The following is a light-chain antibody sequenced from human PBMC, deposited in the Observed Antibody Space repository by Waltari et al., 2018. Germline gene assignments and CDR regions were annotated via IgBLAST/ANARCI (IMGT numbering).Light chain of an antibody. CDR2: SDN. CDR3: ATWDASLNGVV. CDR1: SSNIGSNT. Sequence: QSVLTQPPSASGTPGQRVTISCSGSSSNIGSNTVSWYQQLPGPAPKLLIYSDNQRPSGVPDRFSGSKSGTSASLAISGLQSEAEADYYCATWDASLNGVVFGGGTKLTVL. J-gene: IGLJ2*01. V-gene: IGLV1-44*01.